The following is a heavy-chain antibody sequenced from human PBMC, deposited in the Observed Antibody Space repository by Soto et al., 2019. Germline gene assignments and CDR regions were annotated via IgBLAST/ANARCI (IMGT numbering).Heavy chain of an antibody. CDR1: GGTFSSYT. Sequence: SVKVSCKASGGTFSSYTISWVRQAPGQGLEWMGRIIPILGIANYAQKFQGRVTITADKSTSTAYMELSSLRSEDTAVYYCGRASSVYDILTGYFGGYYYYGMDVWGQGTKVTVSS. CDR3: GRASSVYDILTGYFGGYYYYGMDV. J-gene: IGHJ6*02. CDR2: IIPILGIA. D-gene: IGHD3-9*01. V-gene: IGHV1-69*02.